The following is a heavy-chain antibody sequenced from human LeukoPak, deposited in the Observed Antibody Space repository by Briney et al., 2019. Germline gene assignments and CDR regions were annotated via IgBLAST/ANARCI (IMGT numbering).Heavy chain of an antibody. CDR1: GFTFSNYG. CDR3: AKPWFRSWQQLFDY. Sequence: RGSLRLSCAASGFTFSNYGMHWVRQAPGKGLEWVAVISYDGSNKYYADSVKGRFTISRDNSKNTLYLQMNSLRAEDTAVYYCAKPWFRSWQQLFDYWGQGTLVTVSS. J-gene: IGHJ4*02. D-gene: IGHD6-13*01. V-gene: IGHV3-30*18. CDR2: ISYDGSNK.